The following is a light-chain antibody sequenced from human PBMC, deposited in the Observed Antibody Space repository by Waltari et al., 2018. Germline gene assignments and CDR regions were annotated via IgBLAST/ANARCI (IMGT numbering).Light chain of an antibody. CDR2: DVS. J-gene: IGLJ2*01. CDR1: SSDVGGYNY. Sequence: QSALTQPASVSGSPGQSISISCTGTSSDVGGYNYVSWYQQHPGKAPKLMIYDVSQRPLGISNRFSGSKSGNTASLTISGLQAEDEADYYCSSYAGSSTYVVFGGGTKLTVL. V-gene: IGLV2-14*03. CDR3: SSYAGSSTYVV.